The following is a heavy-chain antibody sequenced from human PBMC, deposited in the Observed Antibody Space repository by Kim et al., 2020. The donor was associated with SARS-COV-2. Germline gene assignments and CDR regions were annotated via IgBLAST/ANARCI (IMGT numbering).Heavy chain of an antibody. CDR1: GGSISSYY. V-gene: IGHV4-59*13. CDR3: ARSKRLPGIAVAGNYYFDY. Sequence: SETLSLTCTVSGGSISSYYWSWIRQPPGKGLEWIGYIYYSGSTNYNPSLKSRVTISVDTSKNQFSLKLSSVTAADTAVYYCARSKRLPGIAVAGNYYFDYWGQGTLVTVSS. D-gene: IGHD6-19*01. J-gene: IGHJ4*02. CDR2: IYYSGST.